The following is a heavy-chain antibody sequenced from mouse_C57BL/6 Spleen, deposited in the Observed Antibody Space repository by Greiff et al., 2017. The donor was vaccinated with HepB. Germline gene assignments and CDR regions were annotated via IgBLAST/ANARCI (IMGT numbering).Heavy chain of an antibody. V-gene: IGHV1-18*01. CDR1: GYTFTDYN. D-gene: IGHD1-1*01. CDR2: INPNNGGT. CDR3: ARGGYGSSYDAMDY. J-gene: IGHJ4*01. Sequence: EVKLMESGPELVKPGASVKIPCKASGYTFTDYNMDWVKQSHGKSLEWIGDINPNNGGTIYNQKFKGKATLTVDKSSSTAYMELRSLTSEDTAVYYCARGGYGSSYDAMDYWGQGTSVTVSS.